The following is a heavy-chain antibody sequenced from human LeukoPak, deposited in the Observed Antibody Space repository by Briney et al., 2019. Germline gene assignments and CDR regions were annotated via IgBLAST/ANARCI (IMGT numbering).Heavy chain of an antibody. D-gene: IGHD6-19*01. V-gene: IGHV3-21*01. CDR1: GFTFSVGG. CDR3: ARDGSGWLRDV. J-gene: IGHJ6*02. Sequence: GGSLRLSCAASGFTFSVGGMTWVRQAPGKGLEWVSTIPSSGDYIYYADSVKGRFTISRDNAKNSLHLQMNSLTAEDTAGYYCARDGSGWLRDVWGQGTTVTVSS. CDR2: IPSSGDYI.